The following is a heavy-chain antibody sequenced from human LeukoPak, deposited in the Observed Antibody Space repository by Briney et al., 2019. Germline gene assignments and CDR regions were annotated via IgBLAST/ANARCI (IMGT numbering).Heavy chain of an antibody. J-gene: IGHJ5*02. CDR2: IYYGGST. Sequence: SETLSLTCTAPGGSISSSDYYWGWIRQPPGKGLEWIGSIYYGGSTYYNPSLKSRVTISVDTSMNQFSLKLSFVTTADTAVYYCARALGYCSGGSCTRGYNWFDPWGQGTLVTVPS. V-gene: IGHV4-39*01. CDR3: ARALGYCSGGSCTRGYNWFDP. D-gene: IGHD2-15*01. CDR1: GGSISSSDYY.